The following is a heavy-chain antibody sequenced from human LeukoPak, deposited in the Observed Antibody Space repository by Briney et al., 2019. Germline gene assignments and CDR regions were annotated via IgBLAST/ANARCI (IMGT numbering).Heavy chain of an antibody. Sequence: PGGSLRLSFEASGFTFSNYALSWGRQAPGKGLEWGSNITGGGRGTYYVDSVKGRFTISRDNSKNTLYLQMNSLRAEDTAVYFCAIHRPGTSLAVAGTGDYWGQGTLVTVSS. CDR2: ITGGGRGT. D-gene: IGHD6-19*01. V-gene: IGHV3-23*01. CDR1: GFTFSNYA. J-gene: IGHJ4*02. CDR3: AIHRPGTSLAVAGTGDY.